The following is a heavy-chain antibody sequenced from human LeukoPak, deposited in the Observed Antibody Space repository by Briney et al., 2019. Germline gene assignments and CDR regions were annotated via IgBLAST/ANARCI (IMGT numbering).Heavy chain of an antibody. CDR3: ARDSGTTVGYFDY. CDR2: IYSGGNT. CDR1: GFTVSTNY. V-gene: IGHV3-66*01. D-gene: IGHD4-23*01. J-gene: IGHJ4*02. Sequence: GGSLILSCAASGFTVSTNYMSWVRQAPGRGLEWVSVIYSGGNTYYADSVKGRFTISRDNSKNTLYLQMNSLRAEDTAVYYCARDSGTTVGYFDYWGQGTLVTVSS.